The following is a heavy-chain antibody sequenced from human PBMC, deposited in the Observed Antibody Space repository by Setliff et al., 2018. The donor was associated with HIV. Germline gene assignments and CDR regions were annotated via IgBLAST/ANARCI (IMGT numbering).Heavy chain of an antibody. CDR3: AKDRRGVYNFDS. D-gene: IGHD3-10*01. V-gene: IGHV3-43D*03. Sequence: GGSLRLSCAASGFTFDDYAMHWVRQAPGKVLEWVSLVCWDGGSTYYADSVKCRFTISRDNSKNSLYLQMNSLRVEDTAVYHCAKDRRGVYNFDSWGQGTQVTVSS. CDR1: GFTFDDYA. CDR2: VCWDGGST. J-gene: IGHJ4*02.